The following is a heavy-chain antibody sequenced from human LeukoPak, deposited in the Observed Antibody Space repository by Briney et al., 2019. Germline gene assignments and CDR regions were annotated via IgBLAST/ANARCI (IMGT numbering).Heavy chain of an antibody. CDR2: ISAYNGNT. Sequence: GASVKVSCKASGYTFTSYGISWVRQAPGQGLEWMGWISAYNGNTNYAQKLQGRVTMTTDTSTSTAYMELRSLRSDDTAVYYCARVVGATGYYYYGMDVWGQGTMVTVSS. J-gene: IGHJ6*02. CDR3: ARVVGATGYYYYGMDV. D-gene: IGHD1-26*01. V-gene: IGHV1-18*01. CDR1: GYTFTSYG.